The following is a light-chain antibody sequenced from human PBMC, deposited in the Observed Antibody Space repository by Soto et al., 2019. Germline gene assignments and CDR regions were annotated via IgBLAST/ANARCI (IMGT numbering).Light chain of an antibody. J-gene: IGLJ1*01. Sequence: QSALTQPASVSGSPGQSITISCTGTSSDIGGYYYVSWYQHHPGKAPKLLIYQVTNRPSRVSNRFSGSKSGNTASLTISGLQADDVADYYCTSYSSSDIFYVFGTGTKATVL. CDR2: QVT. V-gene: IGLV2-14*01. CDR1: SSDIGGYYY. CDR3: TSYSSSDIFYV.